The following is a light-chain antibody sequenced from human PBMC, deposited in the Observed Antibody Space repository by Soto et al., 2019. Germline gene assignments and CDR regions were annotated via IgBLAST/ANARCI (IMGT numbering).Light chain of an antibody. CDR1: QTLSNSF. J-gene: IGKJ5*01. CDR2: DTS. CDR3: QQYGTSEII. Sequence: EIALTQSPGTLSLSPVERATLSGRASQTLSNSFIAWYQHKPGQAPRLLVYDTSTRATGIPDRYSGSGSGTDFTLTISRLEPEDFAVFFCQQYGTSEIIFGQGTRLEI. V-gene: IGKV3-20*01.